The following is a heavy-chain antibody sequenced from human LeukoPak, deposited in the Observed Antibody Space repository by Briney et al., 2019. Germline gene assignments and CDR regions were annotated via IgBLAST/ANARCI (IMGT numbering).Heavy chain of an antibody. CDR3: AREAPVTTIAPKTFDY. CDR1: GYTFTGYY. CDR2: INPNSGGT. Sequence: ASVKVSCKASGYTFTGYYMHWVRQAPGQGLEWMGWINPNSGGTNYAQKFQGWVTMTRDTSISTAYMELSRLRSDDTAVYYCAREAPVTTIAPKTFDYWGQGTLVTVSS. J-gene: IGHJ4*02. V-gene: IGHV1-2*04. D-gene: IGHD5-12*01.